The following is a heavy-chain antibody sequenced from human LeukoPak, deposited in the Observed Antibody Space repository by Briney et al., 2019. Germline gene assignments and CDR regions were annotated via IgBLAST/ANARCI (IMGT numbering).Heavy chain of an antibody. CDR2: INAGSGDA. D-gene: IGHD2-2*01. CDR1: GYTFTKYV. CDR3: ARDDCCDTCYPGGY. V-gene: IGHV1-3*01. J-gene: IGHJ4*02. Sequence: ASVKVSCKASGYTFTKYVVHWVCQAPGQRPEWMGWINAGSGDARYSQNFQDRVTITRDTSANTTYMELSSLTSEDTALYYCARDDCCDTCYPGGYRRQPTLVTVSS.